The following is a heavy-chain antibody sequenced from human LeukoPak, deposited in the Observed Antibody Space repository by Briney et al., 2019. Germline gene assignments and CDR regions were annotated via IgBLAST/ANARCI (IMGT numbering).Heavy chain of an antibody. CDR3: ARGGEGYSSSWYRLSNWFDP. CDR2: IYYSGST. V-gene: IGHV4-59*01. CDR1: GGSISSYY. J-gene: IGHJ5*02. Sequence: WVTLTLTCTVSGGSISSYYWSWIRQPPGKGLEWIGYIYYSGSTNYNPSLKSRVTISVDTSKNQFSLKLCSVTAADTAVYYCARGGEGYSSSWYRLSNWFDPWGQGTLVTVSS. D-gene: IGHD6-13*01.